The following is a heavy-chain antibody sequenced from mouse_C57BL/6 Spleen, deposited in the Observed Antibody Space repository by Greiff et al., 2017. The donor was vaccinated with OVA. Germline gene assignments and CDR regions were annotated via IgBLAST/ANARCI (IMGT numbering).Heavy chain of an antibody. CDR3: TRYDYDENYAMDY. Sequence: EVQGVESGTVLARPGASVKMSCKTSGYTFTSYWMHWVKQRPGQGLEWIGAIYPGNSDTSYNQKFKGKAKLTAVTSASTAYMELSSLTNEDSAVYYCTRYDYDENYAMDYWGQGTSVTVSS. J-gene: IGHJ4*01. D-gene: IGHD2-4*01. CDR1: GYTFTSYW. V-gene: IGHV1-5*01. CDR2: IYPGNSDT.